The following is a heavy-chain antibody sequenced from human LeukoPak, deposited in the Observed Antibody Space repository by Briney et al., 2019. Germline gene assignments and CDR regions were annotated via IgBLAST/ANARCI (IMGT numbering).Heavy chain of an antibody. CDR2: IYSSGST. J-gene: IGHJ4*02. Sequence: KPSETLSLTCTVSGGSISTYYWSWIRQPAGKDLEWIGHIYSSGSTNYNPSLKSRVTMSVDTSKNQFSLKLSSVTAADTAVYYCARRRGYSYGFDYWGQGTLVTVSS. V-gene: IGHV4-4*07. D-gene: IGHD5-18*01. CDR3: ARRRGYSYGFDY. CDR1: GGSISTYY.